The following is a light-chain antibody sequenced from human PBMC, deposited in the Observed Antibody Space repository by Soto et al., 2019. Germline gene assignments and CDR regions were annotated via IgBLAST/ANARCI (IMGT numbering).Light chain of an antibody. CDR3: SSYTSSTWV. Sequence: QSALTQPASVSGSPGQSITISCTGTTSDVGSYNYVSWYQQHPGKVPKLMIYEVTNRPSGVSNRFSGSKSGNTASLTISGLQAEDEADYYCSSYTSSTWVFGGGTKVPS. CDR2: EVT. CDR1: TSDVGSYNY. V-gene: IGLV2-14*01. J-gene: IGLJ3*02.